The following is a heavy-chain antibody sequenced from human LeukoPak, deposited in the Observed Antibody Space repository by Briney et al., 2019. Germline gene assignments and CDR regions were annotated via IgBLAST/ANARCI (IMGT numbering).Heavy chain of an antibody. CDR1: GFTFGDYA. D-gene: IGHD2-15*01. Sequence: GGSLRLSCTASGFTFGDYAMSWFRQAPGRGLEWVGFIRSKAYGGTTEYAASVKGRFTISRDDSKSIAYLQMNSLKAEDTAVYYCTRAHCSGGSCYFPQIDYWGQGTLVTVSS. V-gene: IGHV3-49*03. CDR3: TRAHCSGGSCYFPQIDY. CDR2: IRSKAYGGTT. J-gene: IGHJ4*02.